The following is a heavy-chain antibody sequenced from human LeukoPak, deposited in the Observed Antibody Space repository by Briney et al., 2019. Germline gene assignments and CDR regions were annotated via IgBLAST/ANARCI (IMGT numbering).Heavy chain of an antibody. CDR1: GGSINNYY. J-gene: IGHJ4*02. Sequence: SETLSLTCTVSGGSINNYYWSWIRQPAGKGLEWIGLIYSSGSTSYNPSLKSRVTMSVDTSKNQFSLQLNSVTPEDTAVYYCARCTIFEVVIRVFDYWGQGTLVTVSS. CDR3: ARCTIFEVVIRVFDY. D-gene: IGHD3-3*01. CDR2: IYSSGST. V-gene: IGHV4-4*07.